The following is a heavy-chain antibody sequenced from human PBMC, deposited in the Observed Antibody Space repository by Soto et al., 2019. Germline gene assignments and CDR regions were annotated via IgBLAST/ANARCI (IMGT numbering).Heavy chain of an antibody. D-gene: IGHD6-19*01. Sequence: GGSLRLSCAASGFTFSSYAMSWVRQAPGKGLEWVSAISGSGGSTYYADSVKGRFTISRDNSKNTLYLQMNSLRAEETAVSYCATSFGMAVAGTYYFDYWGQGTLVTVSS. CDR1: GFTFSSYA. CDR3: ATSFGMAVAGTYYFDY. J-gene: IGHJ4*02. CDR2: ISGSGGST. V-gene: IGHV3-23*01.